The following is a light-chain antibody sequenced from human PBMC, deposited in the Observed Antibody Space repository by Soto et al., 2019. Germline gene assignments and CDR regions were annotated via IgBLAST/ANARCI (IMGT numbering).Light chain of an antibody. Sequence: QSALTQPASVSGSPGQSITISCTGTTSDVGGYNFVSWFQHPPGKAPKLIIYEVTNRPSGVSNRFSGSKSGNTASLTISGLQAEDEADYYCGSYSCSSTLDVVFGGGTKLTV. CDR3: GSYSCSSTLDVV. J-gene: IGLJ2*01. CDR2: EVT. CDR1: TSDVGGYNF. V-gene: IGLV2-14*01.